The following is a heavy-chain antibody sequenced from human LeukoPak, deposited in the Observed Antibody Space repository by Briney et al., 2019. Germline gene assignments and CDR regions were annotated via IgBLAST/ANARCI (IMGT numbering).Heavy chain of an antibody. D-gene: IGHD3-22*01. CDR3: ARESYYYDSSGYPGYDY. J-gene: IGHJ4*02. Sequence: KPSETLSLTCTVSGYSISSSYYWGRIRQPPGKGLEWIGSIYYSGSTYYNPSLKSRVTISVDTSKNQFSLKLSSVTAADTAVYYCARESYYYDSSGYPGYDYWGQGTLVTVSS. V-gene: IGHV4-38-2*02. CDR2: IYYSGST. CDR1: GYSISSSYY.